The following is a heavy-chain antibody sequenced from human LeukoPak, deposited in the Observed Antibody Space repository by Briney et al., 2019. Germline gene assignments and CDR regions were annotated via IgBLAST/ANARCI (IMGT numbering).Heavy chain of an antibody. V-gene: IGHV1-2*02. D-gene: IGHD1-26*01. J-gene: IGHJ4*02. CDR1: VYTFTGYY. Sequence: VASVKVSCTASVYTFTGYYMHWVRQAPGQGLEWMGWINPNSGGTNYAQKFQGRVTMTRDTSISTAYMELSRLRSDDTAVYYCAKSRIVGAPCLDYWGQGTLVTVSS. CDR2: INPNSGGT. CDR3: AKSRIVGAPCLDY.